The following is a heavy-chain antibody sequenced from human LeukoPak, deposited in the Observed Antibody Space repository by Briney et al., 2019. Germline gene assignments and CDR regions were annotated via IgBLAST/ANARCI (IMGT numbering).Heavy chain of an antibody. V-gene: IGHV6-1*01. CDR3: VRSQDSDNYYSNY. Sequence: SQTLSLTCAISGDTVSSNSAAWNWIRQSPSRGLEWLGRTYYRSKWYIDYAVSVKSRITINSDTSKNQFSLQLNSVTPEDTAVYHCVRSQDSDNYYSNYWGQGTLVTVSS. J-gene: IGHJ4*02. D-gene: IGHD5-12*01. CDR1: GDTVSSNSAA. CDR2: TYYRSKWYI.